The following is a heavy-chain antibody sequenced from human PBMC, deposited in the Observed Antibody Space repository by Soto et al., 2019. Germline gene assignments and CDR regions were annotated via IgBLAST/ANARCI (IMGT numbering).Heavy chain of an antibody. Sequence: PSETLSLTCAVSGDPISSSKWWTWVRQTPGKGLEWIGKIDQNGITNYNPSLESRVTILKDNSKNQLSLKLTSVTAVDSAVYYCARLNRDYYYYGMDVWGQGATVTVYS. CDR2: IDQNGIT. CDR1: GDPISSSKW. CDR3: ARLNRDYYYYGMDV. V-gene: IGHV4-4*02. J-gene: IGHJ6*02.